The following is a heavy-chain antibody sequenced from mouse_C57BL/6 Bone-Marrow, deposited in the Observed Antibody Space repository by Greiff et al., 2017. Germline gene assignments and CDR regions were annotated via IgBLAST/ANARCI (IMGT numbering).Heavy chain of an antibody. Sequence: EVKLVESGGDLVKPGGSLKLSCAASGFTFSSYGMSWVRQTPDKRLEWVATISSGGSYTYYPDSVKGRFTISRDNAKNTLYLQMSSLKSEDTAMYYCARYYDGYAMDYWGQGTSVTVSS. J-gene: IGHJ4*01. CDR2: ISSGGSYT. CDR1: GFTFSSYG. CDR3: ARYYDGYAMDY. D-gene: IGHD1-1*01. V-gene: IGHV5-6*01.